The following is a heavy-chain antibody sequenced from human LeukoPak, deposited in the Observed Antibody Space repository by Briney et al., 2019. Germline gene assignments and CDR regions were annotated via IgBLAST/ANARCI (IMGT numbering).Heavy chain of an antibody. CDR1: GYTFTSYD. D-gene: IGHD3-10*01. V-gene: IGHV1-8*01. Sequence: ASVTVSFKASGYTFTSYDINWVRQATGQGLEWMGWMNPNSGNTGYAQKFQGRVTMTRNTSISTAYMELSSLRSEDTAVYYCARDEYGSGSYFLGPIYYYYYGMDVWGQGTTVTVSS. J-gene: IGHJ6*02. CDR3: ARDEYGSGSYFLGPIYYYYYGMDV. CDR2: MNPNSGNT.